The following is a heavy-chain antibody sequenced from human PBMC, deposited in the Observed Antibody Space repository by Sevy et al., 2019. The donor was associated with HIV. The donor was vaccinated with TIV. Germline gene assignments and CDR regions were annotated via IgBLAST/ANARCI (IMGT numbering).Heavy chain of an antibody. J-gene: IGHJ4*02. Sequence: GGSLRLSCAASGFTVSSNYMSWVRQAPGKGLEWVSVIYSGGSTYYADSVKGRFTISRDNSKNMLYIQMNSLRAEDTAVYYCARGGYCSGGSCTENFDYWGQGTLVTVSS. V-gene: IGHV3-53*01. CDR3: ARGGYCSGGSCTENFDY. CDR2: IYSGGST. CDR1: GFTVSSNY. D-gene: IGHD2-15*01.